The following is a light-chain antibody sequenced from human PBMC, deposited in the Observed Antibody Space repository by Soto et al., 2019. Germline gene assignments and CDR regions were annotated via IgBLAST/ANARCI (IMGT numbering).Light chain of an antibody. V-gene: IGLV1-51*02. J-gene: IGLJ1*01. CDR3: GTWDNSLSLPYV. Sequence: PGQKVTISCSGNSSNIGSNDVSWYQQLPGKAPKLLIYENSQRPSGIPDRFSGSKSGTSATLGITGLQTGDEADYYCGTWDNSLSLPYVFGTGTKVTVL. CDR2: ENS. CDR1: SSNIGSND.